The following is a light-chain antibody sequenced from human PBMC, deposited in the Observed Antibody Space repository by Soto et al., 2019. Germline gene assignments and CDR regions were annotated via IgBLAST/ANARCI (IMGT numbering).Light chain of an antibody. Sequence: EIVLTQSPDTLSLSPGERATLSCRASQSVSSSYLAWYQQKPGQAPRLLIYGASSRATGIPDRFSGSGSGTDFTLTISRLEPEDFAVYYCQQYGSSRGSTFGQGTRLEIK. CDR2: GAS. CDR3: QQYGSSRGST. CDR1: QSVSSSY. J-gene: IGKJ5*01. V-gene: IGKV3-20*01.